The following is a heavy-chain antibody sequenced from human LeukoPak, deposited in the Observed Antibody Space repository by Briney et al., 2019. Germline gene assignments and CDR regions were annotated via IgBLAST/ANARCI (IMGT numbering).Heavy chain of an antibody. CDR1: GFTFSSYS. CDR2: ISSSSSYI. D-gene: IGHD1-26*01. CDR3: AKGEGPTVGTS. J-gene: IGHJ4*02. Sequence: GGSLRLSCAASGFTFSSYSMNWVRQAPGKGLEWVSSISSSSSYIYYADSVKGRFTISRDNAKNSLYLQMNSLRAEDTAVYYCAKGEGPTVGTSWGQGTLVTVST. V-gene: IGHV3-21*04.